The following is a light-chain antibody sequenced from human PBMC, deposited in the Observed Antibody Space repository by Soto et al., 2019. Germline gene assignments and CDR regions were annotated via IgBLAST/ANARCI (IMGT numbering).Light chain of an antibody. CDR2: DVS. V-gene: IGLV2-14*01. Sequence: QSALTQPASVSGSPGQSITISCTGTSSDVGYYNYVSWYQQHPGKAPKLMIYDVSNRPSGVSNRFSGSKSGNTASLTISGLQAEDEADYYCSSYTISSTVGFGGGTKVTVL. CDR3: SSYTISSTVG. CDR1: SSDVGYYNY. J-gene: IGLJ2*01.